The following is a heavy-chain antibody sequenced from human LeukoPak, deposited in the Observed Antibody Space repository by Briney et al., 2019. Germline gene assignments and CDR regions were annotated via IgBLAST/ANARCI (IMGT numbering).Heavy chain of an antibody. CDR1: GGSISSYY. V-gene: IGHV4-59*05. CDR2: IYYSGST. D-gene: IGHD2-2*01. J-gene: IGHJ5*02. CDR3: ATEDIVVVPAASPWFDP. Sequence: SETLSLTCTVSGGSISSYYWSWIRQPPGKGLEWIGSIYYSGSTYYNPSLKSRVTISVDTSKNQFSLKLSSVTAADTAVYYCATEDIVVVPAASPWFDPWGQGTLVTVSS.